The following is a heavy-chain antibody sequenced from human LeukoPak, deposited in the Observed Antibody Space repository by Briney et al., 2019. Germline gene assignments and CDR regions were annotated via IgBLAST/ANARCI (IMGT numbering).Heavy chain of an antibody. Sequence: SVKVSCKASGGTFSSYAISLVRQAPGQGLEWMGGIIPIFGTANYAQKFQGRVTITADESTSTAYMELSSLRSEDTAVYYCARASMTIFGVVIRRTKNYYYYMDVWGKGTTVTVSS. CDR3: ARASMTIFGVVIRRTKNYYYYMDV. CDR1: GGTFSSYA. D-gene: IGHD3-3*01. J-gene: IGHJ6*03. V-gene: IGHV1-69*01. CDR2: IIPIFGTA.